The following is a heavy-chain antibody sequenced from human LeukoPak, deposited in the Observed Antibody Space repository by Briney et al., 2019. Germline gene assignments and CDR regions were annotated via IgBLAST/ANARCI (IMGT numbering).Heavy chain of an antibody. CDR1: GGSFSGYY. CDR3: ARHNYYDRSGYYLDY. V-gene: IGHV4-34*01. CDR2: INHSGST. J-gene: IGHJ4*02. Sequence: PSETLSLTCAVYGGSFSGYYWSWIRQPPGKGLEWIGEINHSGSTNYNPSLKSRVTISVDTSKNQFSLKLSSVTAADTAVYYCARHNYYDRSGYYLDYWGQGTLVTVSS. D-gene: IGHD3-22*01.